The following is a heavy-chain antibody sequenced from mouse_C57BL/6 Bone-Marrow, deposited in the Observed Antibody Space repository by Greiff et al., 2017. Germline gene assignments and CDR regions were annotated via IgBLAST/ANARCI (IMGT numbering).Heavy chain of an antibody. J-gene: IGHJ4*01. CDR3: TTDLLPPMDY. D-gene: IGHD2-1*01. CDR1: GFNIKDDY. Sequence: SGAELVRPGASVKLSCTASGFNIKDDYMHWVKQRPEQGLEWIGWIDPENGDTEYASKFQGKATITADTSSNTAYLQLSSLTSEDTAVYYCTTDLLPPMDYWGQGTSVTVSS. V-gene: IGHV14-4*01. CDR2: IDPENGDT.